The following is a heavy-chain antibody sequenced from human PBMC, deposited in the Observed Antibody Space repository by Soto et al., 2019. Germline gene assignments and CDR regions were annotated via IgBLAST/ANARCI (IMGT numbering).Heavy chain of an antibody. D-gene: IGHD2-2*02. V-gene: IGHV3-30*18. Sequence: QVQLVESGGGVVQPGRSLRLSCAASGFTFSSYGMHWVRQAPGKGLEWVAVISYDGSNKYYADSVKGRFTISRDNSKNTLYLQMNSLRAEDTAVYYCAKQALLRVPAAIRGEYYFDYWGQGTLVTVSS. J-gene: IGHJ4*02. CDR1: GFTFSSYG. CDR2: ISYDGSNK. CDR3: AKQALLRVPAAIRGEYYFDY.